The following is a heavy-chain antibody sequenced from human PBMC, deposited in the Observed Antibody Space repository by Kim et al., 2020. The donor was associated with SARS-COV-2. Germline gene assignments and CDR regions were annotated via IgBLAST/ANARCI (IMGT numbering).Heavy chain of an antibody. J-gene: IGHJ6*02. Sequence: GGSLRLFCAASGFTFSGSAMHWVRQASGKGLEWVGRIRSKANSYATAYAASVKGRFTISRDDSKNTAYLQMNSLKTEDTAVYYCTRPGIAAAGLYGMDVWGQGTTVTVSS. CDR3: TRPGIAAAGLYGMDV. CDR1: GFTFSGSA. CDR2: IRSKANSYAT. V-gene: IGHV3-73*01. D-gene: IGHD6-13*01.